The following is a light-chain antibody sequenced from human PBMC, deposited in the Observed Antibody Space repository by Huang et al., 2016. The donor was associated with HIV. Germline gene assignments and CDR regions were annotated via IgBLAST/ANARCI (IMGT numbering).Light chain of an antibody. J-gene: IGKJ5*01. V-gene: IGKV1-39*01. CDR1: QDIGPY. CDR2: GSS. CDR3: HQSYTFSS. Sequence: DIQMTQSPSFLSASLGDSVTITCRTSQDIGPYLNWYQQRPGKAPNLLIHGSSKLQRGVPSRFSGGGSGAEFTLTINGLQAEDFAIYYCHQSYTFSSFGRGTRLDIK.